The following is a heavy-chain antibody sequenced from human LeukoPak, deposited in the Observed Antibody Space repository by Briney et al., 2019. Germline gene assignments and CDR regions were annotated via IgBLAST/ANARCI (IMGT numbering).Heavy chain of an antibody. Sequence: PSETLSLTCAVSGGSISRGSYYWSWIRQPAGKGLEWIGRIYTSGSTNYNPSLKSRVTISLDTSKNQFSLKLSSVTAADTAVYYCANSIDFDYGDYYFDYWGQGALVTISS. CDR1: GGSISRGSYY. CDR3: ANSIDFDYGDYYFDY. CDR2: IYTSGST. V-gene: IGHV4-61*02. D-gene: IGHD4-17*01. J-gene: IGHJ4*02.